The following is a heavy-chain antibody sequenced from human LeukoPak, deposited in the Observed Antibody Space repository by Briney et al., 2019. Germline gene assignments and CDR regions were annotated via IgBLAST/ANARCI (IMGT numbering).Heavy chain of an antibody. Sequence: SETLSLTRTTSGVSISRFYWSWVRQPPGKGLEWIGNIYSGVPTYFNPSLKSRVIISVDTSKNQFSLNLTSVTAADTAIYYCVQTTGWPGFDYWGQGILVTVSS. J-gene: IGHJ4*02. CDR3: VQTTGWPGFDY. CDR1: GVSISRFY. V-gene: IGHV4-4*09. CDR2: IYSGVPT. D-gene: IGHD1-1*01.